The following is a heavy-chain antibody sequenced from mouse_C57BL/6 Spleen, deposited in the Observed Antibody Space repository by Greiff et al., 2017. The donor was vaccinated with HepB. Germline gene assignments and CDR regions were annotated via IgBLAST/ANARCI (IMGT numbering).Heavy chain of an antibody. CDR3: ARPGGNYYAMDY. V-gene: IGHV1-18*01. J-gene: IGHJ4*01. D-gene: IGHD2-1*01. CDR2: INPNNGGT. Sequence: DVQLQESGPELVKPGASVKIPCKASGYTLPDYNMDWVKRSHGKSLEWIGDINPNNGGTIYNQKFKGKATLTVDKSSSTAYMELRSLTSEDTAVYYCARPGGNYYAMDYWGQGTSVTVSS. CDR1: GYTLPDYN.